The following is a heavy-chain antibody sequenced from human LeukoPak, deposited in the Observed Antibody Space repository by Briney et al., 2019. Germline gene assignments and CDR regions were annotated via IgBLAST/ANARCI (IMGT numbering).Heavy chain of an antibody. CDR3: ARDRISSGGLYYYYMDV. D-gene: IGHD6-6*01. Sequence: SETLSLTCTVSGGSIGSYYWSWIRQPPGKGLEWIGYIYYSGSTNYYPSLKSRVTISVDTSKNQFSLKLSSVTAADTAVYYCARDRISSGGLYYYYMDVWGKGTTVTVSS. V-gene: IGHV4-59*01. J-gene: IGHJ6*03. CDR2: IYYSGST. CDR1: GGSIGSYY.